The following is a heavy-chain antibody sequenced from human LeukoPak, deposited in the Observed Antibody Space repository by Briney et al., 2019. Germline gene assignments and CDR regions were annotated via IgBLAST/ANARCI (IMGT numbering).Heavy chain of an antibody. Sequence: GGSLRLSCVASGFTFANYGMHWVRQAPGKGLEWVAVISYDGSNKYYADSVKGRFTISRDNSKNTLYLQMNSLRAEDTAVYYCAKDIPADYWRQGTLVTVSS. V-gene: IGHV3-30*18. CDR2: ISYDGSNK. CDR1: GFTFANYG. D-gene: IGHD2-21*01. J-gene: IGHJ4*02. CDR3: AKDIPADY.